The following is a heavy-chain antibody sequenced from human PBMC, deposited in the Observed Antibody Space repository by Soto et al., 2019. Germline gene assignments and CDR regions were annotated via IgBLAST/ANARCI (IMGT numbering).Heavy chain of an antibody. CDR3: ARERSGYYYF. Sequence: SETLSLTCAVSGYSISSGYYWGWIRQPPGKGLEWIGSIYHSGSTYYNPSLESRVTISVDTSKNQFSLKLSSVTAADTAVYYCARERSGYYYFWGQGTLVTVSS. CDR1: GYSISSGYY. CDR2: IYHSGST. J-gene: IGHJ4*02. D-gene: IGHD3-22*01. V-gene: IGHV4-38-2*02.